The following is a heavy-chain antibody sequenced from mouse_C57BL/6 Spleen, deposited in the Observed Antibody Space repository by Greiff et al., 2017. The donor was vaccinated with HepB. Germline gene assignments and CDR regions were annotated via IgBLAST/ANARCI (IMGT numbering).Heavy chain of an antibody. Sequence: QVQLQQPGAELVRPGSSVKLSCKASGYTFTSYWMHWVKQRPIQGLEWIGNIDPSDSETHYNQKFKDKATLTVDKSSRTAYMQLSSLTSEDSAVYYCARDGYYGVDYWGQGTTLTVSS. V-gene: IGHV1-52*01. CDR1: GYTFTSYW. CDR3: ARDGYYGVDY. J-gene: IGHJ2*01. CDR2: IDPSDSET. D-gene: IGHD2-3*01.